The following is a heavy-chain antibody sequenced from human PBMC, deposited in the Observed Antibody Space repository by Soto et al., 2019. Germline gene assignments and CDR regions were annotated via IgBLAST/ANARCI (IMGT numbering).Heavy chain of an antibody. CDR2: ISGSGGST. Sequence: GGSLRLSCAASGFTFSSYAMSWVRQAPGKGLEWVSAISGSGGSTYDADSVKGRFTISRDNSKNTLYLQMNSLRAEDTAVYYCAKDNSVPVDYYDSSGYYWNFDYWGQGTLVTVSS. V-gene: IGHV3-23*01. CDR3: AKDNSVPVDYYDSSGYYWNFDY. J-gene: IGHJ4*02. CDR1: GFTFSSYA. D-gene: IGHD3-22*01.